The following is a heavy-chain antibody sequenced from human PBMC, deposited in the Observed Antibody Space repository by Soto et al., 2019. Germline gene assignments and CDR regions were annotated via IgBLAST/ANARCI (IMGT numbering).Heavy chain of an antibody. Sequence: QGQLVQSGPEVKKPGASVKVSCKASGYTFSRYGISGVRQAPGQGLEWMGWISGYNGDTKYAQKVQGRVTMTIDTSTYPAYMELRSLTSDDTAIYYCAKNGQPPYYYYGMDVWGQGTTVTVSS. CDR2: ISGYNGDT. J-gene: IGHJ6*02. CDR1: GYTFSRYG. D-gene: IGHD2-8*01. V-gene: IGHV1-18*01. CDR3: AKNGQPPYYYYGMDV.